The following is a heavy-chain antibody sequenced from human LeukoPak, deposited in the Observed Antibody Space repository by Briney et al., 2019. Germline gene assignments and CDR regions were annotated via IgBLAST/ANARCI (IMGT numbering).Heavy chain of an antibody. Sequence: PSETLSLTCTVSGGSISSSSYYWGWIRQPPGKGPEWIGSIYYSGSTYYNPSLKSRVTISVDTSKNQFSLKLSSVTAADTAVYYCARGTEYSSSSCFDPWGQGTLVTVSS. CDR2: IYYSGST. D-gene: IGHD6-6*01. J-gene: IGHJ5*02. CDR1: GGSISSSSYY. V-gene: IGHV4-39*01. CDR3: ARGTEYSSSSCFDP.